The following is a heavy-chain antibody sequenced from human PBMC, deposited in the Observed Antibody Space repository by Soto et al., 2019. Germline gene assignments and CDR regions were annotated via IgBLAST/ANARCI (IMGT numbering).Heavy chain of an antibody. J-gene: IGHJ4*02. Sequence: VPLVESGGGSVQPGGSLRLSCVASGITFSGFWMHWVRQVPGKGLEWVARVDSAGSGTSYADSVKGRFTVSRDNAKNTLFLQMGRLRVVDTSVYYCATVFDHWGQGIPVTVSS. CDR3: ATVFDH. CDR2: VDSAGSGT. CDR1: GITFSGFW. V-gene: IGHV3-74*01.